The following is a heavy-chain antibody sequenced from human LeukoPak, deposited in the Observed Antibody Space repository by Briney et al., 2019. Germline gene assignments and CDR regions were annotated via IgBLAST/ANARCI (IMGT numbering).Heavy chain of an antibody. CDR1: GYTFTSSG. CDR2: ISAFNGNT. CDR3: ATGKIMTTVTTYGMDV. D-gene: IGHD4-17*01. V-gene: IGHV1-18*01. Sequence: GASVKVSCKASGYTFTSSGISWVRQAPGQGLEWLGWISAFNGNTKYAQKLQGRVTMTEDTSTDTAYMELSSLRSEDTAVYYCATGKIMTTVTTYGMDVWGQGTTVTVSS. J-gene: IGHJ6*02.